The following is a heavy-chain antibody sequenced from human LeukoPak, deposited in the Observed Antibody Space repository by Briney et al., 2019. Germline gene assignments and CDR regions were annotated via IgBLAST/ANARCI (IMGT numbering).Heavy chain of an antibody. CDR1: GYTFTSNY. CDR2: ISPSGGST. Sequence: ASVKVSCKASGYTFTSNYMHWVRQAPGQGPEWMGVISPSGGSTTYAQKFQGRVTLTRDMSTSTDYLELSSLRSEDTAVYYCARDNSVRDEAWWFNPWGQGTRSPSPQ. V-gene: IGHV1-46*01. D-gene: IGHD5-24*01. J-gene: IGHJ5*02. CDR3: ARDNSVRDEAWWFNP.